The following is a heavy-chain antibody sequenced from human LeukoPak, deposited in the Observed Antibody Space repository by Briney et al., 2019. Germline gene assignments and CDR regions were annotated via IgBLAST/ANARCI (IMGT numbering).Heavy chain of an antibody. Sequence: GGSLRLSCAASGFTVSNSYMSWVRQAPGKGLEWLSVIKSGGDTYYADSVKGRFTISRDNSKNTLSLQMNSLRAEDTAVYYCAKGDISMIPDWGQGALVTVSS. CDR2: IKSGGDT. CDR1: GFTVSNSY. V-gene: IGHV3-53*01. CDR3: AKGDISMIPD. D-gene: IGHD3-22*01. J-gene: IGHJ4*02.